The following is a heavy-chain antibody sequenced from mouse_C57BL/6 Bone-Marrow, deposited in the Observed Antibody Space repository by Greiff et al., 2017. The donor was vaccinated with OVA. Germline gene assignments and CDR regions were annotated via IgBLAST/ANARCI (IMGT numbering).Heavy chain of an antibody. Sequence: VQLQQPGAELVMPGASVKLSCKASGYTFTSYWMHWVKQRPGQGLEWIGEIDPSDSYTNYNQKFKGKSTLTVDKSSSTAYMQLSSLTSEDSAVYYCARREDDGYAMDYWGQGTSVTVSS. CDR3: ARREDDGYAMDY. CDR1: GYTFTSYW. CDR2: IDPSDSYT. J-gene: IGHJ4*01. D-gene: IGHD2-3*01. V-gene: IGHV1-69*01.